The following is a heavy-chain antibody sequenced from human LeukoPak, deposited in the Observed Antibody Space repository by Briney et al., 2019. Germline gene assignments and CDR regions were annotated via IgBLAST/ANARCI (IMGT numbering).Heavy chain of an antibody. CDR2: INHSGST. D-gene: IGHD2-15*01. J-gene: IGHJ5*02. CDR3: ARGRASVVVAATRWYNWFDP. V-gene: IGHV4-34*01. CDR1: GGSFSSYY. Sequence: SETLSLTCAVYGGSFSSYYWSWIRQPPGKGLEWIGEINHSGSTNYNPSLKSRVTISVDTSKNQFSLKLSSVTAADTAVYYCARGRASVVVAATRWYNWFDPWGQGTLVTVSS.